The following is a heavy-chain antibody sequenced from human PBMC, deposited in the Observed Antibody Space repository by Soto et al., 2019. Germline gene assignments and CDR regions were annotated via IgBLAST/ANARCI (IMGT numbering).Heavy chain of an antibody. CDR2: IRGSGGSS. Sequence: GGSLRLSCAASGFTFSSYAMSWVRQAPGKGLEWVSAIRGSGGSSFYADSVKGRFTISRDNSKNTLHLQMNSLRAEDTAVYYCAKDISRAARITDYWGQGTLVTVSS. V-gene: IGHV3-23*01. CDR1: GFTFSSYA. J-gene: IGHJ4*02. CDR3: AKDISRAARITDY. D-gene: IGHD6-6*01.